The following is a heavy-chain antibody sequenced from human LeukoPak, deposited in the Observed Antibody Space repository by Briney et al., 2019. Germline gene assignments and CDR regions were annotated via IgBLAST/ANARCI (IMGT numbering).Heavy chain of an antibody. CDR1: GFTFSGYS. V-gene: IGHV3-48*01. CDR3: ARTNYDFWSGHNWFDP. J-gene: IGHJ5*02. D-gene: IGHD3-3*01. CDR2: ISSSSSTI. Sequence: LSGGSLRLSCADSGFTFSGYSMNWVRQAPGKGLEGVSYISSSSSTIYYADSVKGRFTMSRDNAKKSLYLQMSSLRAEDTAVYYCARTNYDFWSGHNWFDPWGQGTLVTVSS.